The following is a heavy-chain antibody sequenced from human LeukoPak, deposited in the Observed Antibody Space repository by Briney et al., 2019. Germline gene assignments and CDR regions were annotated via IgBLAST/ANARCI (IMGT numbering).Heavy chain of an antibody. D-gene: IGHD3-22*01. Sequence: PGGSLRLSCAASGFTFSSYSMNWVRQAPGKGLEWVSSISSSSSYIYYADSVKGRFTISRDNAKNSLYLQMNSLRAEDTAVYYCVRDGDYDGGPIQHWGQGTLVTVSS. CDR2: ISSSSSYI. J-gene: IGHJ1*01. CDR3: VRDGDYDGGPIQH. CDR1: GFTFSSYS. V-gene: IGHV3-21*01.